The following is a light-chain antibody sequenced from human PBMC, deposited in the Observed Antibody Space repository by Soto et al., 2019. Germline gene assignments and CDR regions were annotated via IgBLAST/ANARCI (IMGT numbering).Light chain of an antibody. CDR3: QQYSNWPLLS. CDR2: DAS. J-gene: IGKJ4*01. Sequence: EIVMTQSPSTLSVSPGERAVLSCRASQSFGRNLACYQQKPCQAPRLLIYDASTRAADTPARFSGSGSGTKFTLSIGSLQSEDFVVYYCQQYSNWPLLSFGGGTKVDI. V-gene: IGKV3D-15*01. CDR1: QSFGRN.